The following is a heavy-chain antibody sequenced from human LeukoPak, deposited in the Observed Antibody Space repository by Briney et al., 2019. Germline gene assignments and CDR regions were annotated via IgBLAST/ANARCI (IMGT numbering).Heavy chain of an antibody. CDR3: ARDDYSGSYSIFDY. J-gene: IGHJ4*02. V-gene: IGHV1-18*01. CDR1: GYTFTSYG. CDR2: ISAYNGNT. Sequence: ASVKVSCKASGYTFTSYGISWVRQAPGQGLEWMGWISAYNGNTNYAQKLQGRVTMTTDTSTSTAYMELRGLRSDDTAVYYCARDDYSGSYSIFDYWGQGTLVTVSS. D-gene: IGHD1-26*01.